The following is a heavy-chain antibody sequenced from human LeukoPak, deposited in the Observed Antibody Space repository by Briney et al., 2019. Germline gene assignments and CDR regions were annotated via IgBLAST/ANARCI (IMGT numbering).Heavy chain of an antibody. Sequence: GGSLRLSCVASGFTFSDYYMSWIRQAPGKGLEWVSYISGSDGTIKYADSVKGRFTISRDNAKNSLYLQMNSLRVEDTAVYYCAREFTQRDYWGQGTLVTVSS. CDR2: ISGSDGTI. CDR1: GFTFSDYY. CDR3: AREFTQRDY. J-gene: IGHJ4*02. V-gene: IGHV3-11*01.